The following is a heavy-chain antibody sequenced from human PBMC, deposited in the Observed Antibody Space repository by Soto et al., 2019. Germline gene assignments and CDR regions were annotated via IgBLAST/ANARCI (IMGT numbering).Heavy chain of an antibody. J-gene: IGHJ6*02. CDR2: INHSGST. CDR3: ASFTVRGGIYCSGGSCSGMDV. CDR1: GGSFSGYY. V-gene: IGHV4-34*01. Sequence: SETLSLTCAVYGGSFSGYYWSWIRQPPGKGLEWIGEINHSGSTNYNPSLKSRVTISVDTSKNQFSLKLSSVTAADTAVYYCASFTVRGGIYCSGGSCSGMDVWGQGTTVTAP. D-gene: IGHD2-15*01.